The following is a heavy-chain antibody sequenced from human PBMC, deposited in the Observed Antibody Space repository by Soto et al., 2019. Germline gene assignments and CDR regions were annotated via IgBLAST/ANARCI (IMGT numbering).Heavy chain of an antibody. D-gene: IGHD6-19*01. Sequence: QVQLVESGGGVVQPGRSLRLSCAASGFTFSSYGMHWVRQAPGKGLEWVAVIWYDGSNKYYADSVKGRFTISRDNSKNTLYLQMNSLRAEDTAVYYCARDPYGGQWLVLSRVGDGMDVWGQGTTVTVSS. J-gene: IGHJ6*02. CDR3: ARDPYGGQWLVLSRVGDGMDV. CDR1: GFTFSSYG. V-gene: IGHV3-33*01. CDR2: IWYDGSNK.